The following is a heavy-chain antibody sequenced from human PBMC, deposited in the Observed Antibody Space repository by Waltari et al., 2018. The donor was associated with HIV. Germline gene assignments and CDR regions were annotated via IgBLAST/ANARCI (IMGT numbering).Heavy chain of an antibody. CDR1: GFTFSSYS. D-gene: IGHD3-10*01. Sequence: EVQLVESGGGLVKPGGSLRLSCAASGFTFSSYSMNWVRQAPGKGLEWVSSISSSSSYIYYADSVKGRFTISRDNAKNSLYLQMNSLRAEDTAVYYCARAEPNYYGSGKGIDYWGQGTLVTVSS. CDR3: ARAEPNYYGSGKGIDY. J-gene: IGHJ4*02. CDR2: ISSSSSYI. V-gene: IGHV3-21*01.